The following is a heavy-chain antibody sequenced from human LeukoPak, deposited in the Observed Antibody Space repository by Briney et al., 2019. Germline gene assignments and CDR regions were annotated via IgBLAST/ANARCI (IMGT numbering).Heavy chain of an antibody. D-gene: IGHD5-18*01. Sequence: SETLSLTCTVSGGSISSSSYYWGWIRQPPGKGLEWIGSIYYSGSTYCNPSLKSRVTISVDTSTNQFSLKLSSVTAADTAVYYCARGGLWLVYFDSWGQGTLVTVSS. V-gene: IGHV4-39*01. CDR2: IYYSGST. J-gene: IGHJ4*02. CDR3: ARGGLWLVYFDS. CDR1: GGSISSSSYY.